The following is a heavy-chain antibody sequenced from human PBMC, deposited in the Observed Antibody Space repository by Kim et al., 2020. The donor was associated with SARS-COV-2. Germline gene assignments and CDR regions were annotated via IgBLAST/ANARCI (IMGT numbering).Heavy chain of an antibody. CDR3: AKDHGPIWGLLRN. D-gene: IGHD1-26*01. J-gene: IGHJ4*02. Sequence: YAHPVKGRFTIARDTSNNTLYLQMNSLRAEDTAVYYWAKDHGPIWGLLRNWGQGTLVTVSS. V-gene: IGHV3-30-3*02.